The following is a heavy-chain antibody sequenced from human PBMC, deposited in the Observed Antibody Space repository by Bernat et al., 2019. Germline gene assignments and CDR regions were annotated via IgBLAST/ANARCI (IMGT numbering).Heavy chain of an antibody. D-gene: IGHD3-9*01. J-gene: IGHJ3*02. V-gene: IGHV1-18*01. CDR1: GYTFTSYG. CDR3: ARNLFRYFDWLSPYGDFDI. Sequence: QVQLVQSGAEVKKPGASVKVSCKASGYTFTSYGISWVRQAPGQGLEWMGWISADNGNRNYAQKLQGRVTMTTDTSTSTAYMELRSLRSDDTAVYYCARNLFRYFDWLSPYGDFDIGGQGTMVTVSS. CDR2: ISADNGNR.